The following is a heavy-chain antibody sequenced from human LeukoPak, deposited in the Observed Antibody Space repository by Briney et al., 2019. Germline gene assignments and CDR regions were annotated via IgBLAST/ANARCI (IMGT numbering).Heavy chain of an antibody. Sequence: SETLSLTCTVSGDSISSGSYYWSWIRQPAGKGLEWIGRIYTSGSTNYNPSLKSRVTISVDTSKNQFSLKLSSVTAADTAVYYCAREAGGIVGAFDIWGQGTMVTVSS. D-gene: IGHD3-22*01. J-gene: IGHJ3*02. V-gene: IGHV4-61*02. CDR1: GDSISSGSYY. CDR3: AREAGGIVGAFDI. CDR2: IYTSGST.